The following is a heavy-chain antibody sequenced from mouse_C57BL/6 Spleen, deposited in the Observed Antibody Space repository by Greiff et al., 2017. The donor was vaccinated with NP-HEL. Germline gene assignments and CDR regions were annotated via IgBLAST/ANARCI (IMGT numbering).Heavy chain of an antibody. D-gene: IGHD2-5*01. J-gene: IGHJ2*01. CDR2: INPRCGYI. CDR1: GYTFTSHT. CDR3: AAGGYYSNPLDY. V-gene: IGHV1-4*01. Sequence: QVQLQQSGAELARPGASVKMSCKASGYTFTSHTMHWVTQRPGQGLEWIGYINPRCGYIKYNQNFKYKATLTADKSSSTAYMQLSSLTSEDSAVYYCAAGGYYSNPLDYWGQGTTLTVTS.